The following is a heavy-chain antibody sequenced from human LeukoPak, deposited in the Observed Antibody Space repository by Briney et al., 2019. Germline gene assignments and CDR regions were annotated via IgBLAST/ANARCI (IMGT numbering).Heavy chain of an antibody. J-gene: IGHJ1*01. D-gene: IGHD3-22*01. CDR3: ARALYYDSSGYYSSSYYYFQH. V-gene: IGHV1-2*02. CDR2: INPNSGGT. CDR1: GYTXTSYY. Sequence: ASVKVSCKASGYTXTSYYLHGVRQAPGQGLEWMGWINPNSGGTNYAQKFQGRVTMTRDTSISTAYMELSRLRSDDTAEYYCARALYYDSSGYYSSSYYYFQHWGQGTLVTVSS.